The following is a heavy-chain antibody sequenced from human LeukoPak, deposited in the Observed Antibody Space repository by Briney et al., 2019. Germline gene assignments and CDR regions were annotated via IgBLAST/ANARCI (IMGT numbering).Heavy chain of an antibody. V-gene: IGHV3-21*01. CDR2: ISSSSSYI. J-gene: IGHJ4*02. CDR1: GFTFSSYS. D-gene: IGHD6-13*01. Sequence: GGSLRLSCAASGFTFSSYSMNWVRQAPGKGLEWVSSISSSSSYIYYADSVKGRFTISRDNAKNSLYLQMNSLRAEDTAVYYYARNLAYSSSWYSTGYWGQGTLVTVSS. CDR3: ARNLAYSSSWYSTGY.